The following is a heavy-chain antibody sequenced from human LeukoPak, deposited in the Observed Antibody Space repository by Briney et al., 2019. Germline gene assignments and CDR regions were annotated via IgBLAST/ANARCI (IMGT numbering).Heavy chain of an antibody. J-gene: IGHJ4*02. CDR3: ARCLSSGLDY. CDR1: GGSMNGYY. CDR2: VYYSGTT. Sequence: SETLSLTCTVSGGSMNGYYWSWIRQTPGKGLEWIAYVYYSGTTSYNPSLKSRVTTSVDTSKNQFSLKLSSVTAADTAVYYCARCLSSGLDYWGQGTFVTVSS. V-gene: IGHV4-59*01. D-gene: IGHD3-10*01.